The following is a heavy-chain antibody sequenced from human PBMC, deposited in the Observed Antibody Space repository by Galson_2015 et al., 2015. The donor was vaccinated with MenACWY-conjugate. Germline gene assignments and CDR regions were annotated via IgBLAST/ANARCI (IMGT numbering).Heavy chain of an antibody. D-gene: IGHD1-26*01. J-gene: IGHJ6*02. Sequence: QSGAEVKKPGESLKISCKGSGYSFTNYWIGWVRQMPGRGLEWMGLIDPHNSNTRYSPAFQGQVTISADRSISTAYLQWNTLQASDTAIYYCARHPPGGRGMDVWGQGTTVTVSS. CDR1: GYSFTNYW. CDR2: IDPHNSNT. CDR3: ARHPPGGRGMDV. V-gene: IGHV5-51*01.